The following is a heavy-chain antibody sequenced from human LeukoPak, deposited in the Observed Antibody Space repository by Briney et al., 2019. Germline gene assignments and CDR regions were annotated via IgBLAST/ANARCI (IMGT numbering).Heavy chain of an antibody. D-gene: IGHD2/OR15-2a*01. J-gene: IGHJ3*02. CDR3: ARRGNMSSHAFDI. V-gene: IGHV3-11*01. Sequence: GGSLRLSCAASGFSFSDSYMSWIRQAPGQGLEWLSYIKSSDTSTFYADSVKGRFTVSRDNAKNSLYLQMNSLRAEDTAGYYCARRGNMSSHAFDIWGQGTVVTVSS. CDR2: IKSSDTST. CDR1: GFSFSDSY.